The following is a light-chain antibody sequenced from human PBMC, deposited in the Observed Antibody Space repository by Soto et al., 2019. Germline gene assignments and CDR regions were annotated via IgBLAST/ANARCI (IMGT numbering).Light chain of an antibody. J-gene: IGKJ2*01. CDR3: QQRSNSPYT. CDR1: QSVSSY. V-gene: IGKV3-11*01. CDR2: DAS. Sequence: EIVLTQSPATLSLSPGERATLSCRASQSVSSYLAWYQQKPGQAPRLLIYDASNRATGIPARFSGSGSGTDFTLTISKLEPEDFAVYYCQQRSNSPYTLGQGTKLEIK.